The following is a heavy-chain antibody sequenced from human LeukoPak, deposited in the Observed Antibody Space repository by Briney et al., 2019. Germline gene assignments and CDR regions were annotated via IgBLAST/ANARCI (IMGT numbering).Heavy chain of an antibody. Sequence: GGSLRLSCSASGFTFSSYWMSWVRQAPGKGLEWVSSISSSSSYIYYADTVKGRFTISRDNAKNSLYLQMNSLRAEDTAVYYCARPRPTIVVVPAASDYWGQGTLVTVSS. CDR3: ARPRPTIVVVPAASDY. CDR1: GFTFSSYW. D-gene: IGHD2-2*01. J-gene: IGHJ4*02. V-gene: IGHV3-21*01. CDR2: ISSSSSYI.